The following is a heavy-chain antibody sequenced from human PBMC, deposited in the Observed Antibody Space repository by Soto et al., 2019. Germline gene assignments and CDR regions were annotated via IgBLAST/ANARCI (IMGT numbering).Heavy chain of an antibody. V-gene: IGHV3-7*01. CDR2: IKQDGSEK. CDR1: GFTFSSYW. CDR3: ARPVLLLSPNWFDP. J-gene: IGHJ5*02. D-gene: IGHD1-26*01. Sequence: GGSLRLSCAASGFTFSSYWMSWVRQAPGKGLEWVANIKQDGSEKYYVDSVKGRFTISRDNAKNSLYLQMNSLRAEDTAVYYCARPVLLLSPNWFDPWGQGTLVTVSS.